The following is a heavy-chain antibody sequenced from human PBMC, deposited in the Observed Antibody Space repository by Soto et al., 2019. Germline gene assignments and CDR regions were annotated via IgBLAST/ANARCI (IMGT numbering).Heavy chain of an antibody. CDR2: LKSDGTKA. Sequence: EVQLVESGGGLVQPGGALRLSCAASGFTFSRSWMHWVRQPPGKGLVWVSRLKSDGTKASYADSVQGRFTISRDNAKNTLYLQMNSLSVDDTAVYYCARDPHGIVSGTPHDAFDIWGQGTIVTVS. CDR3: ARDPHGIVSGTPHDAFDI. V-gene: IGHV3-74*01. D-gene: IGHD3-10*01. J-gene: IGHJ3*02. CDR1: GFTFSRSW.